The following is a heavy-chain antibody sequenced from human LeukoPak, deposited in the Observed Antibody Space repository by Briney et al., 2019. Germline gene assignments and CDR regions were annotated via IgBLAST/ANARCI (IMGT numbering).Heavy chain of an antibody. Sequence: PGGSLRLSCAASGFTLKTYSMNWVRQAPGKGLEWVSSISSSSSYIYYADSVKGRFTISRDNAKNSLYLQMNSLRAKDTAVYYCARAYSETYGLGYYYMDVWGKGTTVTISS. CDR3: ARAYSETYGLGYYYMDV. J-gene: IGHJ6*03. D-gene: IGHD1-26*01. V-gene: IGHV3-21*01. CDR1: GFTLKTYS. CDR2: ISSSSSYI.